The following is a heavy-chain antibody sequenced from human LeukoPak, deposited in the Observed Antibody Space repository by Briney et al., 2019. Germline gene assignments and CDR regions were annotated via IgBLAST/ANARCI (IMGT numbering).Heavy chain of an antibody. D-gene: IGHD3-3*01. CDR2: INHSGST. V-gene: IGHV4-34*01. CDR1: GGSFSGYY. CDR3: ARCGKKNYDFWSGHYYYYYMDV. Sequence: SETLSLTCAVYGGSFSGYYWSWIRQPPGQGLEWIGEINHSGSTNYNPSLKSRVTISVNTSKNQFSLKLSSVTAADTAVYYCARCGKKNYDFWSGHYYYYYMDVWGKGTTVTVSS. J-gene: IGHJ6*03.